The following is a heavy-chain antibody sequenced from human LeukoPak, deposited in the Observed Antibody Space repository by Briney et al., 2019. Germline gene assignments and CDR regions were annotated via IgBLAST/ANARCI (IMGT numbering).Heavy chain of an antibody. Sequence: SETLSLTCAVYGGSFSGYYWSWIRQPPGKGLEWIGEINHSGSTNYNPSLKSRVTISVDTSKNQFSLKLSSVTAADTAVYYCARGSLGGDYLSYWGQGTLVTVPS. CDR2: INHSGST. V-gene: IGHV4-34*01. CDR1: GGSFSGYY. J-gene: IGHJ4*02. CDR3: ARGSLGGDYLSY. D-gene: IGHD3-16*01.